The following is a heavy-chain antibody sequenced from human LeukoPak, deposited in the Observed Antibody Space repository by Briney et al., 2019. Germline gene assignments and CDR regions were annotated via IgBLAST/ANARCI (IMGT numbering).Heavy chain of an antibody. Sequence: GSLRLSCAASGFTFSSYAMHWVRQAPGKGLEWVAVISYDGSNKYYADSVKGRFTISRDNSKNTLYLQMNSLRAEDTAVYYCARTPYYYDSSGYFDYWGQGTLVTVSS. V-gene: IGHV3-30*04. CDR1: GFTFSSYA. J-gene: IGHJ4*02. D-gene: IGHD3-22*01. CDR3: ARTPYYYDSSGYFDY. CDR2: ISYDGSNK.